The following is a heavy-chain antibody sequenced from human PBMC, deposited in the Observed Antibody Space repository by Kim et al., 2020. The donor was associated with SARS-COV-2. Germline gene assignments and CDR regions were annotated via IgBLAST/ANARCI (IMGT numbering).Heavy chain of an antibody. CDR2: INPNSGGT. D-gene: IGHD6-13*01. CDR3: ARDQGYFGAAAGYFDY. CDR1: GYTFTGYY. Sequence: ASVKVSCKASGYTFTGYYMHWVRQAPGQGLEWMGWINPNSGGTNYAQKFQGRVTMTRDTSISTAYMELSRLRSDDTAVYYCARDQGYFGAAAGYFDYWGQGTLVTVSS. V-gene: IGHV1-2*02. J-gene: IGHJ4*02.